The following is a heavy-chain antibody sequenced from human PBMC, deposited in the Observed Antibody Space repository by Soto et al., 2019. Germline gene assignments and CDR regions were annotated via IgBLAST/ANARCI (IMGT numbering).Heavy chain of an antibody. CDR3: ARDPFGARRSSRPGGSYYGMDV. CDR1: GFTFSSYG. Sequence: PGGSLRLSCAASGFTFSSYGMHWVRQAPGKGLEWVAVIWYDGSNKYYADSVKGRFTISRDNSKNTLYLQMNSLRAEDTAVYYCARDPFGARRSSRPGGSYYGMDVWGQGTTVTVSS. J-gene: IGHJ6*02. V-gene: IGHV3-33*01. CDR2: IWYDGSNK. D-gene: IGHD3-10*01.